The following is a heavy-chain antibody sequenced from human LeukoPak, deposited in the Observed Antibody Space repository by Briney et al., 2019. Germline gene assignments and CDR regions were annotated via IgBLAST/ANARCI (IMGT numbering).Heavy chain of an antibody. CDR3: AKGGGGYNTEDFFDS. Sequence: PGGSLRLSCAASGFTFSNYGMSWVRQAPGKGLGWVSVISGSGSDIVYADSVNGRFTISRDNSKNTLYLQMNNLRAEDTAVYYCAKGGGGYNTEDFFDSWGQGTLVTVSS. J-gene: IGHJ4*02. V-gene: IGHV3-23*01. CDR2: ISGSGSDI. D-gene: IGHD5-24*01. CDR1: GFTFSNYG.